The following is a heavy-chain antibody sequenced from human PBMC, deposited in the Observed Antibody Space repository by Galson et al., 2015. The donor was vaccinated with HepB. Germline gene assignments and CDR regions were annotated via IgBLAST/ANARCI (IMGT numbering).Heavy chain of an antibody. CDR3: ATKRADNSGYYGAFDI. V-gene: IGHV1-69-2*01. J-gene: IGHJ3*02. D-gene: IGHD3-22*01. CDR1: GYTFTDYF. Sequence: VKVSCKVSGYTFTDYFMHWVQQAPGKGLEWMGLVDPEDGETIYAEKFQGRVTITADTSTDTAYMELSSLRSEDTAVYYCATKRADNSGYYGAFDIWGQGTMVTVSS. CDR2: VDPEDGET.